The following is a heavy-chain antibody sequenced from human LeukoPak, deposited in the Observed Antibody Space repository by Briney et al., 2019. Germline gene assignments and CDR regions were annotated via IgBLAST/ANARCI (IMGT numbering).Heavy chain of an antibody. CDR1: GFTFSSYA. J-gene: IGHJ4*02. CDR2: ISGSGGST. Sequence: GGSLRLSCAASGFTFSSYAMSWVRQSPGKGLEWVSAISGSGGSTYYADSVKGRFTISRDNSKNTLYLQMNSLRAEDTAVYYCAKGRHFDWLFDYWGQGTLVTVSS. CDR3: AKGRHFDWLFDY. V-gene: IGHV3-23*01. D-gene: IGHD3-9*01.